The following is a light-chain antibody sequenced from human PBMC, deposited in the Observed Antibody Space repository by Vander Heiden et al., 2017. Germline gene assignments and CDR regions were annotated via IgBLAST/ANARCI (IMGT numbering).Light chain of an antibody. CDR2: GAS. V-gene: IGKV3-20*01. CDR3: QQYGSSAWT. Sequence: EIVLTQSPGTLSLSPGERATLSCRASQSVSSSYLAWYQQKPGQAPSLLIYGASSRATGIPDRFSGSGSGTDFTLTISRLEPEDFAVYYWQQYGSSAWTFGQGTKVEIK. CDR1: QSVSSSY. J-gene: IGKJ1*01.